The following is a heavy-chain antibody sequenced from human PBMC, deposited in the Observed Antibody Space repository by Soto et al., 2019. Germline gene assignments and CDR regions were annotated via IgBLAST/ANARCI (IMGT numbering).Heavy chain of an antibody. V-gene: IGHV1-69*01. CDR2: IIPIFGTA. CDR3: ARGPPRTVAAGAHFDY. Sequence: QVQLVRSGAEVKKPGSSVKVSCKASGGTFSSYAISWVRQAPGQGLEWMGGIIPIFGTANYAQKFQGRVTITADESTSTAYMELSSLRSEDTAVYYCARGPPRTVAAGAHFDYWGQGTLVTVSS. D-gene: IGHD6-13*01. CDR1: GGTFSSYA. J-gene: IGHJ4*02.